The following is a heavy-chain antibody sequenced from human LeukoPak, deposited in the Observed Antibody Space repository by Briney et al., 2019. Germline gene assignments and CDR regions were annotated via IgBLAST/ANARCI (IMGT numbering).Heavy chain of an antibody. D-gene: IGHD6-19*01. J-gene: IGHJ4*02. V-gene: IGHV3-23*01. CDR1: GFTFSSYV. CDR3: AKDSPIAVASDY. Sequence: GGSLRLSCAASGFTFSSYVMRWVRQAPGKGLEWVSAISGSDDSTYYADPVKGRFTISRDNSKNTLYLQMNSLRAEDTAVYYCAKDSPIAVASDYWGQGTLVTVSS. CDR2: ISGSDDST.